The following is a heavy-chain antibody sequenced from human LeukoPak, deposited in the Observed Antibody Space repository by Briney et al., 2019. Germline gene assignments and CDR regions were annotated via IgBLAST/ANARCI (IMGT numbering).Heavy chain of an antibody. D-gene: IGHD1-26*01. V-gene: IGHV3-15*01. CDR2: IKSKTGGGTT. CDR3: TTRGATLFDY. J-gene: IGHJ4*02. CDR1: GFTFSNAW. Sequence: GGSLRLSCAASGFTFSNAWMSWVRQAPGKGLEWVGRIKSKTGGGTTDYAAPVKGRFTISRDDSKNTLYLQMNSLKTEDTAVYYCTTRGATLFDYWGQGTLVTVSS.